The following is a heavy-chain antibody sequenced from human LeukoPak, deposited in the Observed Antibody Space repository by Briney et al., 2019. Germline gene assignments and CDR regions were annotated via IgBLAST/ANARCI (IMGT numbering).Heavy chain of an antibody. CDR1: GFSVSSFG. CDR3: AQGYLSGWYPY. J-gene: IGHJ4*02. CDR2: ISVDGERT. Sequence: GGSLRLSCAVYGFSVSSFGMSWVRQAPGRGLEWLSAISVDGERTYYADSVKGRFFISRDTSKNTLDLQLSSLRGDDTAVYYCAQGYLSGWYPYWGQGSLVTVSS. V-gene: IGHV3-23*01. D-gene: IGHD6-19*01.